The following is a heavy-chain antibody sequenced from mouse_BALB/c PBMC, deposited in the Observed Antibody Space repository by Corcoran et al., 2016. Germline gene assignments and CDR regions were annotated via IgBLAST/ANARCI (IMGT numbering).Heavy chain of an antibody. Sequence: QIQLVQSGPELKKPGETVKISCKASGYTFTNYGMNWVKQAPGKGLKWMGWINTYTGEPTYADDFKGRFAFSLETSASTAYLQINNLKNEDTATYFWARGLGTPFAYWGQGTLVTVSA. CDR3: ARGLGTPFAY. J-gene: IGHJ3*01. CDR1: GYTFTNYG. D-gene: IGHD2-14*01. V-gene: IGHV9-3-1*01. CDR2: INTYTGEP.